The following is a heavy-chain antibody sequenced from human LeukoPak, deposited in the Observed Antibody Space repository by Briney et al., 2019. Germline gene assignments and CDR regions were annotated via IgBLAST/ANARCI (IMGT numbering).Heavy chain of an antibody. D-gene: IGHD6-13*01. V-gene: IGHV1-2*04. CDR2: INPNCGGT. CDR1: GYTFTGYY. CDR3: ARGLSISSWSLSGY. Sequence: ASVKVSCKASGYTFTGYYMHWVRQAPGQGLEWMGWINPNCGGTNYAQKFQGWVTMTRDTSISTAYMELSRLRSDDTAVYYCARGLSISSWSLSGYWGQGTLVTVSS. J-gene: IGHJ4*02.